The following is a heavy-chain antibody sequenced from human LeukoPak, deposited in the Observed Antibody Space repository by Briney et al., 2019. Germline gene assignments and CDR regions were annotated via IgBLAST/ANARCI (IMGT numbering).Heavy chain of an antibody. CDR1: GGCFSGYY. Sequence: SETLSLTCALYGGCFSGYYWSWIRQPPGKGLEWIGGINHSGSTNYNPSLKSRVTISVDTSKNQFSLKLSSVTAADTAVYDCARKGTTHFWSGYRGFDYWGQGTLGTVSS. V-gene: IGHV4-34*01. CDR3: ARKGTTHFWSGYRGFDY. D-gene: IGHD3-3*02. CDR2: INHSGST. J-gene: IGHJ4*02.